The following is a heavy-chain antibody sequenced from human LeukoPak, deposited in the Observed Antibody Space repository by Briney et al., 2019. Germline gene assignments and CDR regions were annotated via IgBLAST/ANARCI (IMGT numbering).Heavy chain of an antibody. D-gene: IGHD3-10*01. CDR3: AREYYGSGSYYDGYYFDF. J-gene: IGHJ4*02. CDR2: IIPAFGTT. V-gene: IGHV1-69*06. CDR1: GDTFNSYA. Sequence: SVKVCCKVSGDTFNSYAVAWVRQAPGQGLELMGLIIPAFGTTHYAQRFQGRVTITSDKSTTTAYMELGSLRSEDTAVYYCAREYYGSGSYYDGYYFDFWGQGTLVTVSS.